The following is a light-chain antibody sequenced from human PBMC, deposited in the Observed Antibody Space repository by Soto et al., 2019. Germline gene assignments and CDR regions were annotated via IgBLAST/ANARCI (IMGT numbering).Light chain of an antibody. CDR2: EGS. CDR1: SRDVGSYNL. J-gene: IGLJ3*02. Sequence: QPVLTQPASVSGSPGQSITISCTGTSRDVGSYNLVSWYQKHPGKAPKLIIYEGSKRPSGVSDRFSGSKSGNTASLTISGLQAEDESDYYCCSYAGSNTWVFGGGTKLTVL. V-gene: IGLV2-23*01. CDR3: CSYAGSNTWV.